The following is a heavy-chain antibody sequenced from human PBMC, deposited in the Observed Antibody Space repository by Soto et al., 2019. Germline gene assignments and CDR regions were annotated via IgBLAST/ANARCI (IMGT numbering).Heavy chain of an antibody. J-gene: IGHJ4*02. CDR2: ISSRSTTV. Sequence: VQLVESGGGLVQPGGSLGLSCATSGFSFKTYNMNWVRQAPGRGLEWVSYISSRSTTVYYADSVKGRFPISRDNAKNSLYLQMNGLKDEDTAVYFCARAIAVGSTSLDYWGQGTLVTVSS. V-gene: IGHV3-48*02. CDR1: GFSFKTYN. D-gene: IGHD6-19*01. CDR3: ARAIAVGSTSLDY.